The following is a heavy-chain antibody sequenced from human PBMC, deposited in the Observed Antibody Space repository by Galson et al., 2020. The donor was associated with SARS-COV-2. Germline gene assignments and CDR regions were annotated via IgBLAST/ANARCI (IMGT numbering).Heavy chain of an antibody. V-gene: IGHV4-61*02. D-gene: IGHD2-21*01. CDR1: GGSISSRSYS. CDR3: TREGETPTIFNYYDGMDV. Sequence: SETLSLTCTVSGGSISSRSYSWNWVRQPAGKGLEWIGRIYSSGHTNSNPSPRSRLTLSVDMSKNQSSLKLNSVTAAATAVYYCTREGETPTIFNYYDGMDVWGQGTTVTVSS. J-gene: IGHJ6*02. CDR2: IYSSGHT.